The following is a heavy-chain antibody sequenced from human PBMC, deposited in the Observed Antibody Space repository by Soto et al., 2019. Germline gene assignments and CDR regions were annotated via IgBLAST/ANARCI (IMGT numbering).Heavy chain of an antibody. CDR2: ISSTSSTK. CDR1: GFTFSSHA. Sequence: PGGSLRLSCAASGFTFSSHAMNWVRQAPGKGLEWVSFISSTSSTKNYADSVKGRFTISRDNAKNSLYPQMSSLRDEDTAVYYCARRITMVRGPYYYYGLDVWGQGTTVTAP. D-gene: IGHD3-10*01. J-gene: IGHJ6*02. CDR3: ARRITMVRGPYYYYGLDV. V-gene: IGHV3-48*02.